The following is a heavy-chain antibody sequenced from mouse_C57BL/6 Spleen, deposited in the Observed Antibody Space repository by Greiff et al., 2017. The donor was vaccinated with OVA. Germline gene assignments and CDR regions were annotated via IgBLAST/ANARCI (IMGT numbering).Heavy chain of an antibody. CDR1: GYTFTSYW. CDR3: ARPYYYGSKGWFAY. V-gene: IGHV1-59*01. J-gene: IGHJ3*01. D-gene: IGHD1-1*01. Sequence: VQLKQPGAELVRPGTSVKLSCKASGYTFTSYWMHWVKQRPGQGLEWIGVIDPSDSYTNYNQKFKGKATLTVDTSSSTAYMQLSSLTSEDSAVYYCARPYYYGSKGWFAYWGQGTLVTVSA. CDR2: IDPSDSYT.